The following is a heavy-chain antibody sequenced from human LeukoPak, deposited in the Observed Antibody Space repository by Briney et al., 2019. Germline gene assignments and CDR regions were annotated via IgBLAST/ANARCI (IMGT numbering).Heavy chain of an antibody. J-gene: IGHJ5*02. Sequence: SVKVSCKASGSTFSSYAISWVRQAPGQGLEWMGGIIPIFGTANYAPKFQGRVTITADESTSTAYMELSSLRSEDTAVYYCARDSPPYYYDSSGYYNWFDPWGQGTLVTVSS. CDR3: ARDSPPYYYDSSGYYNWFDP. CDR1: GSTFSSYA. V-gene: IGHV1-69*13. CDR2: IIPIFGTA. D-gene: IGHD3-22*01.